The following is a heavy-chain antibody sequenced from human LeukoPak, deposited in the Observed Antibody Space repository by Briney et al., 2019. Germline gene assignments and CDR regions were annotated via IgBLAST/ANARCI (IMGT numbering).Heavy chain of an antibody. J-gene: IGHJ4*02. CDR1: GFTFSSYG. Sequence: GGSLRLSCAASGFTFSSYGMHWVRQAPGKGLEWVAVISYDGSNKYYADSVKGRFTISRDNAKNSLYLQMNSLRAEDTAVYYCARDTTMIAFDYWGQGTLVTVSS. V-gene: IGHV3-30*03. CDR2: ISYDGSNK. D-gene: IGHD3-22*01. CDR3: ARDTTMIAFDY.